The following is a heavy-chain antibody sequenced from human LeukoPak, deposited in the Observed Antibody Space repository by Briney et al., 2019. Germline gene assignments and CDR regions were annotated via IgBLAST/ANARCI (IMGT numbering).Heavy chain of an antibody. CDR3: AREIYYDSSAYDY. V-gene: IGHV4-34*01. Sequence: SETLSLTCAVYGGSFSGYYWSWLRQPPGKGLEWIGEINHSGSTNYNPSLKSRVTISVDTSKNQFSLKLSSLTAADTAIYYCAREIYYDSSAYDYWGQGTLVTVSS. CDR2: INHSGST. D-gene: IGHD3-22*01. CDR1: GGSFSGYY. J-gene: IGHJ4*02.